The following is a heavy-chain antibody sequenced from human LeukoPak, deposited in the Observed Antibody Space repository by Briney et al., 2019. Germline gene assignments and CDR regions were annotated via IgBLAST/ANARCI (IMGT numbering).Heavy chain of an antibody. CDR3: ARHGEGDTAMVTLDY. CDR2: IYPGDSDT. V-gene: IGHV5-51*01. CDR1: GYSFTSYW. D-gene: IGHD5-18*01. Sequence: GESLKISCKGSGYSFTSYWIGWVRPMPGKGLEWMGIIYPGDSDTRYSPSFQGQATISADKSISTAYLQWSSLRASDTDMYYCARHGEGDTAMVTLDYWGQGTLVTVSS. J-gene: IGHJ4*02.